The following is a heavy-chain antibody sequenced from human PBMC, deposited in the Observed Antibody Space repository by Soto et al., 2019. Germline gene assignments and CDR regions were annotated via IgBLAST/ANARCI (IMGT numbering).Heavy chain of an antibody. CDR2: INHSGST. CDR1: GGSFSGYY. J-gene: IGHJ4*02. CDR3: ARCKRVVGVAATRPFDY. D-gene: IGHD2-15*01. Sequence: QVQLQQWGAGLLKPSETLSLTCAVYGGSFSGYYWSWIRQPPGKGLEWIGEINHSGSTNYNPSLKSRVTRSVDTPKNQFALKLSSVTAADTAVYYCARCKRVVGVAATRPFDYWGQGTLVTVSS. V-gene: IGHV4-34*01.